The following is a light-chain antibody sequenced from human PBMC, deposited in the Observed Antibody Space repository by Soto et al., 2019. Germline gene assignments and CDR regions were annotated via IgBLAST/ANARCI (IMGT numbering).Light chain of an antibody. CDR3: SSYTSRSSLV. J-gene: IGLJ2*01. Sequence: QSALTQPASVSGSPGQSIAISCTGTSSDVGGYNHVSWYQQYPGKAPKLMIYDVNNRPSGVSDRFSGSKSGNTASLTISGLQAEDEADYYCSSYTSRSSLVFGGGTKLTVL. V-gene: IGLV2-14*03. CDR1: SSDVGGYNH. CDR2: DVN.